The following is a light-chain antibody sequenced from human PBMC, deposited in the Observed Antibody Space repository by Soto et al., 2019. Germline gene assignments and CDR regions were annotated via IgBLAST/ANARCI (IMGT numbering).Light chain of an antibody. CDR3: HQYNNWPSWT. CDR2: HVS. J-gene: IGKJ1*01. V-gene: IGKV3-15*01. CDR1: HSVSSN. Sequence: KVVSQSPATLSVSKGERASLYCRASHSVSSNLAWYQQKPGQSPRLLIYHVSTRATGVPARFSGSGSETEFTLTISSLQPEDFAIYYCHQYNNWPSWTFGQGTKV.